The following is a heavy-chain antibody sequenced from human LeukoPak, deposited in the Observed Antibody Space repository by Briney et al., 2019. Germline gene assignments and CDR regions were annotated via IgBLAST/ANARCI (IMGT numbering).Heavy chain of an antibody. CDR2: INADGSTT. Sequence: GGSLRLSCAASGFTFGNSWVHWVRQAPGKGLVWVSLINADGSTTTYADSVKGRFTISRDNARNTLPLQMNSLTIEDTAVYYCVVVVEPPDSDGFDVWGQGTMITVSS. D-gene: IGHD1-14*01. J-gene: IGHJ3*01. CDR1: GFTFGNSW. CDR3: VVVVEPPDSDGFDV. V-gene: IGHV3-74*01.